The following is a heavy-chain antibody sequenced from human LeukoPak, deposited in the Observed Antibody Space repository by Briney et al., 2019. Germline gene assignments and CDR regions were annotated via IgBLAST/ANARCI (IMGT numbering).Heavy chain of an antibody. V-gene: IGHV1-46*01. Sequence: ASVKVSCKTSGYTFTSYYMHWVRQAPGQGLEWMGIINPSGGSTTYAQKFQGRVTMTRDMSTSTVYMELSSLRSEDTAVYYCARGGELLSYCDYWGQGTLVTVSS. CDR2: INPSGGST. CDR1: GYTFTSYY. J-gene: IGHJ4*02. D-gene: IGHD1-7*01. CDR3: ARGGELLSYCDY.